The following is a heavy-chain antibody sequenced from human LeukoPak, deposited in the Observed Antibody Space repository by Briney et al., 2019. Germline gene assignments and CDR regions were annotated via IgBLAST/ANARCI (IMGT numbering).Heavy chain of an antibody. CDR2: IYYSGST. CDR1: GGSISSGGYY. CDR3: ARAGYRRNLPRGAFDI. V-gene: IGHV4-31*03. J-gene: IGHJ3*02. D-gene: IGHD5-18*01. Sequence: PSQTLSLTCTVSGGSISSGGYYWSWIRQHPGKGLEWIGYIYYSGSTYYNPSLKSRVTISVDTSKNQFSLKLSSVTAADTAVYYCARAGYRRNLPRGAFDIWGQGTMVTVSS.